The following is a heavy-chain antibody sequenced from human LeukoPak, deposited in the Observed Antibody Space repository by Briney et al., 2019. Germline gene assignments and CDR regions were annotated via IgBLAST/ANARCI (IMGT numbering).Heavy chain of an antibody. CDR2: INPNSGGT. CDR3: ARDQWDSSGWFDY. CDR1: GYTFTGYY. J-gene: IGHJ4*02. Sequence: ASVPVSCKASGYTFTGYYMHWVRQAPGQGLEWMGWINPNSGGTNYAQKFQGRVTMTRDTSISTAYMELSRLRSDDTAVYYCARDQWDSSGWFDYWGQGTWSPSPQ. V-gene: IGHV1-2*02. D-gene: IGHD6-19*01.